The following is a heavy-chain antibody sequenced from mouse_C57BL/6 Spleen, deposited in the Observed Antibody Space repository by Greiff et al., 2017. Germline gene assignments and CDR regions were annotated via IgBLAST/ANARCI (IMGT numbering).Heavy chain of an antibody. J-gene: IGHJ2*01. Sequence: QVQLQQPGAELVMPGASVKLSCKASGYTFTSYWMHWVKQRPGQGLEWIGEIDPSDSYTNYNQKFKGKSTLTVDKSSSTAYMQLSSLTSEDSAVYYCARYYYGNGGYFYYWGQGTTLTVSS. CDR3: ARYYYGNGGYFYY. V-gene: IGHV1-69*01. D-gene: IGHD2-1*01. CDR2: IDPSDSYT. CDR1: GYTFTSYW.